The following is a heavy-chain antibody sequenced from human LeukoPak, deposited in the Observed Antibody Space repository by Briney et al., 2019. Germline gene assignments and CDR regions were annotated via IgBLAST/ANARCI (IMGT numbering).Heavy chain of an antibody. V-gene: IGHV1-2*02. CDR2: INPNSGGT. Sequence: GASVKVSCKASGYTFTGYYMHWVRQAPGQGLEWMGWINPNSGGTNYAQKFQGRVTMTRDTSISTAYMELSRLRSDDTAVYYCARDRWLITMVRGAKGWFDPWGQGTLVTVSS. J-gene: IGHJ5*02. D-gene: IGHD3-10*01. CDR3: ARDRWLITMVRGAKGWFDP. CDR1: GYTFTGYY.